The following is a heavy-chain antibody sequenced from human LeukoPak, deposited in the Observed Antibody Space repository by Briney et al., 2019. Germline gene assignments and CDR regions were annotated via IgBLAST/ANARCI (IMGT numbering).Heavy chain of an antibody. CDR3: ATARGYSSEYK. Sequence: SGGSLRLSCAASGFSFSNYAMSWVRQAPGRGLQWVSTSSVTGRTTYYADSVRGRFTISRDNSKNTLYLQMDSLTVDDTAVYYCATARGYSSEYKWGQGTLVTVSS. CDR1: GFSFSNYA. CDR2: SSVTGRTT. V-gene: IGHV3-23*01. J-gene: IGHJ4*02. D-gene: IGHD6-19*01.